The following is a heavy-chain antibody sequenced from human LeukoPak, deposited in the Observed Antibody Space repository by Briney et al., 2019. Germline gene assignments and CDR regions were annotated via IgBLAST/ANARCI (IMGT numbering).Heavy chain of an antibody. D-gene: IGHD2-2*01. CDR2: ISGNNDNP. CDR1: GYTVTEFS. Sequence: ASLKVSCKVSGYTVTEFSIHWVRQAPGQGLGWMGWISGNNDNPNYGQKFQGTLTVTTASSTTKAYMELRNLRSDDTAVYYCARVGTSTDDYWGQGTLVTVSS. V-gene: IGHV1-18*04. J-gene: IGHJ4*02. CDR3: ARVGTSTDDY.